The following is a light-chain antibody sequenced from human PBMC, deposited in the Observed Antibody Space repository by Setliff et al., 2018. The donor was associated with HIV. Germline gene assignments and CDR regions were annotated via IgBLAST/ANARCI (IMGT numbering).Light chain of an antibody. CDR3: QQYYSTPRLT. CDR2: WAS. V-gene: IGKV4-1*01. J-gene: IGKJ4*01. Sequence: DIVMTQSPDSLTVSLGERATINCKSSQNVLYSSNNKNYLAWYQQKPGQPPKLLIYWASTRESGVPDRFTGSGSGTDFTLTISSLQAEDVAVYYCQQYYSTPRLTFGGGTKVDI. CDR1: QNVLYSSNNKNY.